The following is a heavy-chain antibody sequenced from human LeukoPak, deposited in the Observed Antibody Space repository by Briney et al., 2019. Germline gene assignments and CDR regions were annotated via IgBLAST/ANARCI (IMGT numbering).Heavy chain of an antibody. Sequence: GGSLTLSCAASGFTFSDYWMHWVRQVPGKGLVWVSRINTSGSSTTYADSVKGRFTISRDNAKNTLYLQMDSLRAEDTGVYYCARSNHADDFWGQGTLVTVSS. D-gene: IGHD1-14*01. CDR1: GFTFSDYW. V-gene: IGHV3-74*03. J-gene: IGHJ4*02. CDR2: INTSGSST. CDR3: ARSNHADDF.